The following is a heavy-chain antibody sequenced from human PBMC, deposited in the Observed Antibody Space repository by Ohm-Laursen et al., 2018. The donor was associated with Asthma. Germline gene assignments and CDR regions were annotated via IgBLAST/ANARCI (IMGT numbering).Heavy chain of an antibody. D-gene: IGHD3-10*01. CDR3: AVSIYAYGEGAY. J-gene: IGHJ4*02. CDR1: VFSFRNHW. Sequence: SLRLSCAASVFSFRNHWMTWGRHAAGRGLGRVANINQDGSIWGYVDSVKGRFAISRDNAHNSLYLQMNSLRAEDTAFYYCAVSIYAYGEGAYWGQGTLVTVSS. V-gene: IGHV3-7*05. CDR2: INQDGSIW.